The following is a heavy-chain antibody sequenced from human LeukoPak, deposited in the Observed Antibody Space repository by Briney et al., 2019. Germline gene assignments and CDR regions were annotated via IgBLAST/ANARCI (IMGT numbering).Heavy chain of an antibody. CDR3: ARDQEYSGSYYRYFGY. CDR1: GFTFSSYG. Sequence: HSGRSLRLSCAASGFTFSSYGMHWVRQAPGKGLEWVAVIWYDGSNKYYADSVKGRFTISRDNSKNTLYLQMNSLRAEDTAVYYCARDQEYSGSYYRYFGYWGQGTLVTVSS. V-gene: IGHV3-33*01. CDR2: IWYDGSNK. D-gene: IGHD1-26*01. J-gene: IGHJ4*02.